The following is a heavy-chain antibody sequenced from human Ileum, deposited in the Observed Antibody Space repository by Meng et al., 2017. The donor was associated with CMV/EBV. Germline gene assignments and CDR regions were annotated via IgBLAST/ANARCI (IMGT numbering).Heavy chain of an antibody. CDR1: GFTFDDYG. Sequence: GESLKISCAASGFTFDDYGMSWVRQAPGKGLEWVSGINWNGGSTGYADSVKGRFTISRDNAKNSLYLQMNSLRAEDTALYYCARGWMGDYYDSSGYYYFDYWGQGTLVTVSS. CDR3: ARGWMGDYYDSSGYYYFDY. D-gene: IGHD3-22*01. CDR2: INWNGGST. V-gene: IGHV3-20*04. J-gene: IGHJ4*02.